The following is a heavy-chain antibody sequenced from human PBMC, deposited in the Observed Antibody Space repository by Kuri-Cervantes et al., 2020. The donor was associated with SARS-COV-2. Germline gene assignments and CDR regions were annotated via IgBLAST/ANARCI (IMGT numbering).Heavy chain of an antibody. CDR1: GYTFTSYA. J-gene: IGHJ4*02. D-gene: IGHD3-22*01. CDR2: IIPIFGTA. CDR3: ASGLYDSSGPIDY. Sequence: SVKVSCKASGYTFTSYAMNWVRQAPGQGLEWMGGIIPIFGTANYAQKFQGRVTITADESTSTAYMELSSLRSEDTAVYYCASGLYDSSGPIDYWGQGTLVTVSS. V-gene: IGHV1-69*13.